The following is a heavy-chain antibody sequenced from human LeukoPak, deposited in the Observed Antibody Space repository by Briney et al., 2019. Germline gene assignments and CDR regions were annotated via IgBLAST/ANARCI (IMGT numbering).Heavy chain of an antibody. J-gene: IGHJ4*02. CDR3: ARLKDDITKFDY. D-gene: IGHD3-9*01. V-gene: IGHV3-7*01. Sequence: GGSLRLSCAGSGFSFSRYWMAWVRQAPGKGLEWVASINQDVSRIHYVDSVKGRFTISRDNAKNSLFLQMNSLRVEDTAVYFCARLKDDITKFDYWGQGTLVTVSS. CDR2: INQDVSRI. CDR1: GFSFSRYW.